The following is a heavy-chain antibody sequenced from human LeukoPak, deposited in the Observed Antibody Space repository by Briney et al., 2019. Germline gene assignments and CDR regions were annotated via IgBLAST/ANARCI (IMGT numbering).Heavy chain of an antibody. V-gene: IGHV1-3*01. CDR1: GGTFSSYA. J-gene: IGHJ4*02. Sequence: ASVKVSCKASGGTFSSYAISWVRQAPGQRLEWMGWINAGNGNTKYSQKFQGRVTITRDTSASTAYMELSSLRSEDTAVYYCARGRRDGYNDFDYWGQGTLVTVSS. CDR2: INAGNGNT. D-gene: IGHD5-24*01. CDR3: ARGRRDGYNDFDY.